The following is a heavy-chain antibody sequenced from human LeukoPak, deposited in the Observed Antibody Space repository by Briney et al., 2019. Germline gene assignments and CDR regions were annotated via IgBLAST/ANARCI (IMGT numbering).Heavy chain of an antibody. CDR1: GYTFTSYY. J-gene: IGHJ4*02. Sequence: ASVKVSCKASGYTFTSYYMHWVRQAPGQGLEWMGIINPSGGSTSYAQKFQGRVTMTRDPSTSTVYMELSSLRSEDTAVYYCARGDYYDSSGYLRFDYWGQGTLVTVSS. CDR2: INPSGGST. CDR3: ARGDYYDSSGYLRFDY. D-gene: IGHD3-22*01. V-gene: IGHV1-46*01.